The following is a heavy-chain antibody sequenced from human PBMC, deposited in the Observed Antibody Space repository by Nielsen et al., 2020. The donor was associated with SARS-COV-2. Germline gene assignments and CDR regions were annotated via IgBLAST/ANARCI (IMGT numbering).Heavy chain of an antibody. Sequence: GESLKISCAASGFTVSSNYMSWVRQAPGKGLEWVSVIYSGGSTYYADSVKGRFTISRHNSKNTVYLRMNSLRAEDTAVYYCARDPSFHYGSGSSSKLGAFDIWGQGTMVTVSS. J-gene: IGHJ3*02. CDR1: GFTVSSNY. CDR3: ARDPSFHYGSGSSSKLGAFDI. D-gene: IGHD3-10*01. CDR2: IYSGGST. V-gene: IGHV3-53*04.